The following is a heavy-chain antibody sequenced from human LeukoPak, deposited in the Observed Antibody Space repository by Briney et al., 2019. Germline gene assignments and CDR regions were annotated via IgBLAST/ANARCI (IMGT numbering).Heavy chain of an antibody. J-gene: IGHJ5*02. Sequence: SETLSLTCTVSGGSISSSSYYWGWIRQPPGKGLEWIGSLYYSGNTYYNPSLNSRVTISVDTSKNQFSLKLSSVTDADTAVYYCARQTKGSRFCSGGRCYSRWFDPWGQGTLVTVSS. CDR3: ARQTKGSRFCSGGRCYSRWFDP. CDR1: GGSISSSSYY. D-gene: IGHD2-15*01. CDR2: LYYSGNT. V-gene: IGHV4-39*01.